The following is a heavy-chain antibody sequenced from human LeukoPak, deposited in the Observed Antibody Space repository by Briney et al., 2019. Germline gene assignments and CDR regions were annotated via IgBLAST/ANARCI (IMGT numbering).Heavy chain of an antibody. J-gene: IGHJ5*02. CDR1: GYTFIGYY. D-gene: IGHD4-11*01. V-gene: IGHV1-2*02. CDR3: ARARVTLTTFQYDWLDP. Sequence: ASVKVSCKASGYTFIGYYMHCVRQAPGQGLEWMGWIHPNSGGTNYAQKFQGRVTMTRDTSISTAYMELSRLRSDDTAVYDCARARVTLTTFQYDWLDPWGQGTLVTVSS. CDR2: IHPNSGGT.